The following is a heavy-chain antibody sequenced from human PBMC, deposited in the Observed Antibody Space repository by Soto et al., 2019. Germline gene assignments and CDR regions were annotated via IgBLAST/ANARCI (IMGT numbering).Heavy chain of an antibody. CDR3: ARDRLGATGDY. J-gene: IGHJ4*02. Sequence: ASVKVSCKSSGYTFTSYCMSWGRQAPGQGLGWMGWISAYNANTNYAQKLQGRVTMTTDTSTSTSYMELRSLRSDDTAVYFCARDRLGATGDYWGQGTLVTVSS. CDR1: GYTFTSYC. D-gene: IGHD1-26*01. CDR2: ISAYNANT. V-gene: IGHV1-18*01.